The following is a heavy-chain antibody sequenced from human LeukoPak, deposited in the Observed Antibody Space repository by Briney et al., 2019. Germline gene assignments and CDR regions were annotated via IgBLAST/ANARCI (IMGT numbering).Heavy chain of an antibody. CDR2: IYSGGST. CDR3: AREDYGDYVGAFDI. V-gene: IGHV3-53*01. D-gene: IGHD4-17*01. CDR1: GFTVSSNY. Sequence: PGGSLRLSCAASGFTVSSNYMSWVRQAPGKGLEWVSVIYSGGSTYYADSVKGRFTISRDNSKNTLYLQVNSLRAEDTAVYYCAREDYGDYVGAFDIWGQGTMVTVSS. J-gene: IGHJ3*02.